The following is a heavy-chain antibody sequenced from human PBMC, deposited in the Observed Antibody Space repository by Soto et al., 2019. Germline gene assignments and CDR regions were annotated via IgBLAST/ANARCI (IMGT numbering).Heavy chain of an antibody. J-gene: IGHJ4*02. Sequence: QAQLQQSGPGLVEPSQTLSLTCAISGDSVSNNNAAWNWIRQSPSRGLEWLGRTYYRSKWYADYAVSVRGRITINPDTSKNQFSLHLNSVTPEDTADYYCARYSSSGWFFDFWGQGTLVTVSS. D-gene: IGHD6-19*01. CDR2: TYYRSKWYA. CDR3: ARYSSSGWFFDF. CDR1: GDSVSNNNAA. V-gene: IGHV6-1*01.